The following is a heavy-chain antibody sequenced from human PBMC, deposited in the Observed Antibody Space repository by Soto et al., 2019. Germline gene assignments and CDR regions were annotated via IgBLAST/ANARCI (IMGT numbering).Heavy chain of an antibody. CDR3: AKDGDSTSRPSDL. CDR2: IISGSEGTT. V-gene: IGHV3-23*01. CDR1: GFTFSKYA. Sequence: HPGGSLRLSCVASGFTFSKYALSWVRQAPEKGLEWVSAIISGSEGTTYYADSVKGRFTISRDNSKATLFLQMNSLRAEDTAVYYCAKDGDSTSRPSDLWGQGTLVTVSS. D-gene: IGHD6-13*01. J-gene: IGHJ5*02.